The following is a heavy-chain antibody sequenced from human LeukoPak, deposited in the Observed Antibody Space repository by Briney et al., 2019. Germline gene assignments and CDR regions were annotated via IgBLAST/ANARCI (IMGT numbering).Heavy chain of an antibody. D-gene: IGHD3-10*01. CDR3: AGDLGGRFGLVVSMDV. J-gene: IGHJ6*04. CDR1: RFTFSVYY. CDR2: IRSSSRYT. Sequence: GRSMRLSSAAYRFTFSVYYMSWIRQAPRRGREWVSYIRSSSRYTIYTDSVRGRFTISRDNAKNSLYLKMSSLRAADTAVYYCAGDLGGRFGLVVSMDVWGKGTTVTVSS. V-gene: IGHV3-11*06.